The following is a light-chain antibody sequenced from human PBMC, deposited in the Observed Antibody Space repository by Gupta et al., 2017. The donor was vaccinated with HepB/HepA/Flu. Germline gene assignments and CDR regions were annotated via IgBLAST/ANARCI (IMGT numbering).Light chain of an antibody. CDR3: QQYNNNYPAWT. V-gene: IGKV1-5*03. Sequence: DIQMTQSPSTLSASVGDRVTITCRASQSIDNWLAWYQQRPGRAPRLLIYKASSLESGVPSRFSGSGSGTEFTLTISSLQPDDFATYYCQQYNNNYPAWTFGQGTKVELK. J-gene: IGKJ1*01. CDR2: KAS. CDR1: QSIDNW.